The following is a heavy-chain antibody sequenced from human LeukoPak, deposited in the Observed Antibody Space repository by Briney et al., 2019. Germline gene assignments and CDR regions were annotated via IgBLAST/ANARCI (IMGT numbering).Heavy chain of an antibody. CDR3: ASLKSSGWYDYYYGMDV. CDR2: ISAYNGNT. CDR1: GYTFTSYG. Sequence: ASVTVSCKASGYTFTSYGISWVRQAPGQGLEWMGWISAYNGNTNYAQKLQGRVTMTTDTSTSTAYMELRSLRSDDTTVYYCASLKSSGWYDYYYGMDVWGQGTTVTVSS. D-gene: IGHD6-19*01. J-gene: IGHJ6*02. V-gene: IGHV1-18*01.